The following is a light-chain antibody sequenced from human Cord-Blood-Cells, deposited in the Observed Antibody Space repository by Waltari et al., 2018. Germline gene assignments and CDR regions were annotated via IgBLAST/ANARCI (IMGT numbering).Light chain of an antibody. V-gene: IGKV4-1*01. Sequence: DIVMTQSPDSLAVSLGERATINCKSSQSVLYSSNNKNYLAWYQQKPGQPPKLLIYWASTRGSGVPDRFSGSGSGTDFTLTISSLQAEDVAVYYCQQYYSTHTFGGGTKVEIK. CDR3: QQYYSTHT. J-gene: IGKJ4*01. CDR2: WAS. CDR1: QSVLYSSNNKNY.